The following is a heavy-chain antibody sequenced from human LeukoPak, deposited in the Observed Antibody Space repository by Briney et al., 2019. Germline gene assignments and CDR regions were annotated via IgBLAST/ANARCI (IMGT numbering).Heavy chain of an antibody. CDR3: ARVPPPHYYDSSGYYDY. J-gene: IGHJ4*02. D-gene: IGHD3-22*01. V-gene: IGHV1-2*02. CDR1: GYIFASYG. CDR2: INPNSGGT. Sequence: ASVKVSCKASGYIFASYGISWVRQAPGQGLEWMGWINPNSGGTNYAQKFQGRVTMTRDTSISTAYMELSRLRSDDTAVYYCARVPPPHYYDSSGYYDYWGQGTLVTVSS.